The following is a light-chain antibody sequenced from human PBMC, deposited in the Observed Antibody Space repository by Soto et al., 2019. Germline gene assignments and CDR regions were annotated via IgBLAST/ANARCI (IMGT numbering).Light chain of an antibody. J-gene: IGKJ1*01. Sequence: SQSISRYLNWYQHKPGKAPKLLINAASSLERGVPSSFTGGGSQTDFTFSIGSLAPDLFGTNSLQANQCATPWTFGQGTKVDIK. V-gene: IGKV1-39*01. CDR3: QANQCATPWT. CDR1: QSISRY. CDR2: AAS.